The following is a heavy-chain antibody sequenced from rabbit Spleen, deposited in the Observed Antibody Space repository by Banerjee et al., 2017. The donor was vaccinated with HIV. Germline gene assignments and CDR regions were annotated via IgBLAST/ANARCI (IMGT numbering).Heavy chain of an antibody. D-gene: IGHD2-1*01. CDR3: VRDQAGDADYGPYYLNL. CDR2: IYTGSGST. V-gene: IGHV1S45*01. Sequence: QEQLEESGGDLVKPEGSLTLTCTASGFSFSSSYYMCWVRQAPGKGLEWIGCIYTGSGSTYYASWAKGRFTISKTSSTTVTLQMTSLTAADTATYFCVRDQAGDADYGPYYLNLWGPGTLVTVS. J-gene: IGHJ4*01. CDR1: GFSFSSSYY.